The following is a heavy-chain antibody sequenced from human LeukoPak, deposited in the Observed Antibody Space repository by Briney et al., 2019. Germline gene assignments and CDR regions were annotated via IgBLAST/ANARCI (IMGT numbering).Heavy chain of an antibody. J-gene: IGHJ4*02. CDR2: ISSSSSYI. CDR1: GFTFSSYS. CDR3: ARGFGIAALFDY. V-gene: IGHV3-21*01. D-gene: IGHD6-6*01. Sequence: GGSLRLSCAASGFTFSSYSMNWVRQAPGKGLEWVSSISSSSSYIYYADSVKGRFTISRDNAKNSLYLQMNSLRAEDTAVYYYARGFGIAALFDYWGQGTLVTVSS.